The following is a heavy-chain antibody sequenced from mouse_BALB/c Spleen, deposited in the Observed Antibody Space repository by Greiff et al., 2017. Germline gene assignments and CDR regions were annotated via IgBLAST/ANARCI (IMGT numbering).Heavy chain of an antibody. D-gene: IGHD1-1*01. CDR1: GFSLTSYG. J-gene: IGHJ1*01. CDR2: IWSGGST. Sequence: VQLQQSGPGLVQPSQSLSITCTVSGFSLTSYGVHWVRQSPGKGLEWLGVIWSGGSTDYNAAFISRLSISKDNSKSQVFFKMNSLQADDTAIYYCARNFGGTGWYFDVWGAGTTVTVSS. V-gene: IGHV2-4-1*01. CDR3: ARNFGGTGWYFDV.